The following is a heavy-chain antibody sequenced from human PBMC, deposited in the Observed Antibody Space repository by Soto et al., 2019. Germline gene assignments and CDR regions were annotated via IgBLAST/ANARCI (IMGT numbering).Heavy chain of an antibody. CDR1: GFTFSSYA. CDR2: ISGSGDST. CDR3: AKRGSGSQFDY. V-gene: IGHV3-23*01. D-gene: IGHD1-26*01. Sequence: EVQLLESGGGLVHPGGSLRLSCAASGFTFSSYAMSWVRQAPGKGLEWVSVISGSGDSTYYADSVKGRFTISRDNSKNTLYLQMNSLRAEDTAVYYCAKRGSGSQFDYWGQGTRVTVSS. J-gene: IGHJ4*02.